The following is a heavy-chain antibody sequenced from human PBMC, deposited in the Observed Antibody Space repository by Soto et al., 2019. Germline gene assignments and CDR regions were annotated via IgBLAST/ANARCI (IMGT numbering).Heavy chain of an antibody. CDR3: ASAIAVAGKFDY. J-gene: IGHJ4*02. D-gene: IGHD6-19*01. CDR1: GGSVSSGSYY. V-gene: IGHV4-61*01. Sequence: SETLSLTCTVSGGSVSSGSYYWSWIRQPPGKGLEWIGYIYYSGSTNYNPSLKSRVTISVDKSKNQFSLKLSSVTAADTAVYYCASAIAVAGKFDYWGQGTLVTVSS. CDR2: IYYSGST.